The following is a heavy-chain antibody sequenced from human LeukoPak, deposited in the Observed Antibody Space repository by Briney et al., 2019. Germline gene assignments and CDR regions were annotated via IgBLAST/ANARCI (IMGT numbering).Heavy chain of an antibody. CDR3: ARGGEGVVVPAAIGY. Sequence: GGSLRLSCAASGFTFSSYAMHWVRQAPGKGLEWVAVISYDGSNKYYADSVKGRFTISRDNSKNTLYLQMNSLRAEDTAVYYCARGGEGVVVPAAIGYWGQGTLVTVSS. V-gene: IGHV3-30-3*01. CDR2: ISYDGSNK. CDR1: GFTFSSYA. D-gene: IGHD2-2*01. J-gene: IGHJ4*02.